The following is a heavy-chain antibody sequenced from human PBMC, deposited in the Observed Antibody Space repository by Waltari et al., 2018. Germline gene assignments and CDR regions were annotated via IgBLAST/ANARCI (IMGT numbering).Heavy chain of an antibody. CDR3: ASRSGMRNNWYFDL. Sequence: EVQLVESGGRLVQPGGSLRLSCAASGIIVDKNCLTWVRTAPGKGLEWVSVIYGDGSADYSDSLKGRFIFSRDISKNTVYLQMNSLRSEDTAVYYCASRSGMRNNWYFDLWGRGTLVTVSS. V-gene: IGHV3-66*02. CDR2: IYGDGSA. CDR1: GIIVDKNC. D-gene: IGHD3-10*01. J-gene: IGHJ2*01.